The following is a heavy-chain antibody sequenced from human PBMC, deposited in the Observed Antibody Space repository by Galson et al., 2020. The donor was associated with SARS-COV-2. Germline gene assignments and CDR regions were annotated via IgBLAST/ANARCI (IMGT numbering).Heavy chain of an antibody. CDR1: GGSINTDNIY. Sequence: SETLSLTCIVSGGSINTDNIYWSWIRQPAGKGLEWIGRITTSGSTNYNPSLKSRVTISRDTSRNQLSLQVTSVTAADTAVYYCARWVSGSLDCWGQGTPVTVSS. D-gene: IGHD1-26*01. J-gene: IGHJ4*02. CDR3: ARWVSGSLDC. V-gene: IGHV4-61*02. CDR2: ITTSGST.